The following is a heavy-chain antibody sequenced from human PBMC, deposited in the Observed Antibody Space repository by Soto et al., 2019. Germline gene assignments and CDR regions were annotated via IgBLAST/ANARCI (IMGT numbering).Heavy chain of an antibody. D-gene: IGHD3-3*02. Sequence: PSETLSLTCTVSGDSISSSNSHWFWTRHPPGKGLEYIGSVYYGGAIFYSGNIYYNPSLKSRVTISVDTSKNQFSLRLSSVTAADTGVYYCVRYDRINMKPYSPEGFHIWGQGTMVTVSS. CDR2: VYYGGAIFYSGNI. J-gene: IGHJ3*02. CDR3: VRYDRINMKPYSPEGFHI. V-gene: IGHV4-39*01. CDR1: GDSISSSNSH.